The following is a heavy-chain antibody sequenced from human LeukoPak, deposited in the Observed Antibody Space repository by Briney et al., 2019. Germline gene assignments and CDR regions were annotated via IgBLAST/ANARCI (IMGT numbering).Heavy chain of an antibody. CDR2: LYHSGST. J-gene: IGHJ4*02. D-gene: IGHD6-19*01. CDR1: GGSISSSRYY. V-gene: IGHV4-39*07. Sequence: PSETLSLTCTVSGGSISSSRYYWGWIRQPPGKGLEWIGSLYHSGSTYYNPSLKSRVTISVDTSKNQFSLKLTSVTAADTAVYYCARDPAVPGSFDYWGQGTLVTVSS. CDR3: ARDPAVPGSFDY.